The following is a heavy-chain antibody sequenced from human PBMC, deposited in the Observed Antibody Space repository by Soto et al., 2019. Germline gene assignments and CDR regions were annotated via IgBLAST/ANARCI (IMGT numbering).Heavy chain of an antibody. CDR2: IYYSGST. J-gene: IGHJ4*02. CDR3: ARVHRGLHLYYFHY. Sequence: SETLSLTCTVSGGSISSGDYYWSWIRQPPGKGLEWIGYIYYSGSTYYNPSLKSRVTISVDTSKNQFSLKLSSVTAADTAVYYCARVHRGLHLYYFHYCGQGTLVTVS. V-gene: IGHV4-30-4*01. CDR1: GGSISSGDYY. D-gene: IGHD1-26*01.